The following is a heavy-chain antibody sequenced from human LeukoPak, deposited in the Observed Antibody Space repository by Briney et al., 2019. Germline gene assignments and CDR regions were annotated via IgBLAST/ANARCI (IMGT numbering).Heavy chain of an antibody. Sequence: GASVKVSCKASGYTFTAYYMHWVRQAPGQGLEWMGWINPSSGVTKYAQKFQGRVTMTRDTSISTAYMDLSRLRSDDTAMYYCARDLYNYGHTSPMDVWGKGTTVTISS. D-gene: IGHD5-18*01. J-gene: IGHJ6*03. CDR3: ARDLYNYGHTSPMDV. CDR1: GYTFTAYY. CDR2: INPSSGVT. V-gene: IGHV1-2*02.